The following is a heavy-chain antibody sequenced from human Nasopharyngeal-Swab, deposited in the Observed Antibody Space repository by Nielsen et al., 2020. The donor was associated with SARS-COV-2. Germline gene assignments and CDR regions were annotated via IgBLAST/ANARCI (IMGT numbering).Heavy chain of an antibody. CDR3: AKNRDSGDDSGEYYHYYGMDV. V-gene: IGHV3-23*01. J-gene: IGHJ6*02. Sequence: GVLKISCVASGFSLSDHYINWVRQAPGRGLGWGSAISGADDSTKYADSVKGRFTISRDNSKNTLDLQMNSLRAEDTAMYYCAKNRDSGDDSGEYYHYYGMDVWGQGTSVTVS. D-gene: IGHD5-12*01. CDR1: GFSLSDHY. CDR2: ISGADDST.